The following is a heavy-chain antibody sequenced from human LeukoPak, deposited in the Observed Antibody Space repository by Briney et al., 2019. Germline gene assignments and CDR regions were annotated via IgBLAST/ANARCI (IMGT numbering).Heavy chain of an antibody. Sequence: GGSLRLCCAASGFTFSSYSMNWVRQPPGKGLEWVSSISSISSYIYYADSVKGRFTISRDNAKNSLYLQMNSLRAEDTAVYYCARVLLEGEDYWGQGTLVTVSS. CDR1: GFTFSSYS. V-gene: IGHV3-21*01. CDR3: ARVLLEGEDY. J-gene: IGHJ4*02. CDR2: ISSISSYI. D-gene: IGHD3-16*01.